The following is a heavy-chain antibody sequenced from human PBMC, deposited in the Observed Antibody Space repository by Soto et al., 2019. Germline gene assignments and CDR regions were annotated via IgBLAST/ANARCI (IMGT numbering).Heavy chain of an antibody. CDR3: AKDRVNMGWVDYGMDV. J-gene: IGHJ6*02. D-gene: IGHD1-26*01. V-gene: IGHV3-23*01. Sequence: GGSLRLSCAASGFTFSSYAMSWVRQAPGKGLEWVSAISGSGGSTYYADSVKGRFTISRDNSKNTLYLQMNSLRAEDTAVYYCAKDRVNMGWVDYGMDVWGQGTTVTVAS. CDR2: ISGSGGST. CDR1: GFTFSSYA.